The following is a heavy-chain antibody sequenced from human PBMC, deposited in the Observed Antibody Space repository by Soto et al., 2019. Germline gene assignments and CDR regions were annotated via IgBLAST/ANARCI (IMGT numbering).Heavy chain of an antibody. CDR3: AKGDWFDP. J-gene: IGHJ5*02. Sequence: SLRLSCAASGFTFSNYGMHWVRQAPGKGLEWVAVISYDGSNKYYADSVKGRFSISRDNSKNTLYLQMNSLRAEDTAVYYCAKGDWFDPWGKGTLVTVPQ. V-gene: IGHV3-30*18. CDR2: ISYDGSNK. CDR1: GFTFSNYG.